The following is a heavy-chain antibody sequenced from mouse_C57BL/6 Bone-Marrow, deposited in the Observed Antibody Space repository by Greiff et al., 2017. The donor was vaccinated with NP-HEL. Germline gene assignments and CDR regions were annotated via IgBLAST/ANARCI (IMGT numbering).Heavy chain of an antibody. CDR1: GYTFTSSW. J-gene: IGHJ4*01. V-gene: IGHV1-72*01. CDR3: ASPHYYDYGYAMNY. CDR2: IDPTRGGT. D-gene: IGHD2-4*01. Sequence: QVQLQQPGAELVKPGASVKLSCKASGYTFTSSWMHWVKQRPGRGLEWIGRIDPTRGGTKYNEKFKSTATLTVDKPSSTAYMQLSSLTSEDSAVYCCASPHYYDYGYAMNYWGQGTSVTVPS.